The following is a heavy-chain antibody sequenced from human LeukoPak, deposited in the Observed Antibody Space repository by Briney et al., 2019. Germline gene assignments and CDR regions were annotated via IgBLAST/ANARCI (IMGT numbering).Heavy chain of an antibody. D-gene: IGHD2-15*01. J-gene: IGHJ4*02. CDR3: ARKDSYYFDY. Sequence: PSETLSLTWAVYGGSFSGYYWSWIRQPPGKGLEWIGEINHSGSTNYNPSLKSRVTISVDTSKNQFSLKLSSVTAADTAVYYCARKDSYYFDYWGQGTLVTVSS. CDR2: INHSGST. V-gene: IGHV4-34*01. CDR1: GGSFSGYY.